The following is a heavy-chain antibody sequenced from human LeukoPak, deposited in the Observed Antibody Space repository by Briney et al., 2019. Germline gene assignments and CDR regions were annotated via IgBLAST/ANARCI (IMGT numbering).Heavy chain of an antibody. CDR2: IKKTGSET. Sequence: PGGSLRPSCAASGFTFSNYGMHWVRQAPGKGLEWVAYIKKTGSETYYVDSVKGRFTITRDNTRNSLFLQMYSLRAEDTAVYFCAREDGYCSGGNCYSYFDSWGQGTLVTVSS. V-gene: IGHV3-7*01. CDR3: AREDGYCSGGNCYSYFDS. D-gene: IGHD2-15*01. CDR1: GFTFSNYG. J-gene: IGHJ4*02.